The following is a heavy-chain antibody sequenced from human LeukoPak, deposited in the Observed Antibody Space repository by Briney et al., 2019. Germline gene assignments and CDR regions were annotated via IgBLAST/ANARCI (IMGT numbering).Heavy chain of an antibody. D-gene: IGHD4-17*01. CDR1: GYTFTGYY. CDR3: ARGGTVLRPNSPYDY. CDR2: ISPTSGGT. Sequence: ASVKVSCKASGYTFTGYYMHWVRQAPGQGLEWMGWISPTSGGTNYAQKFQGRVTMTRDTSISTAYMELSSLRSDDTAVYYCARGGTVLRPNSPYDYWGQGTLVTVSS. J-gene: IGHJ4*02. V-gene: IGHV1-2*02.